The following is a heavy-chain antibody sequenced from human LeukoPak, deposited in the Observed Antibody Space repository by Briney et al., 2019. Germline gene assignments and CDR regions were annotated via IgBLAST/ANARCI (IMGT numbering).Heavy chain of an antibody. CDR3: ARSTYYYDSSGYHDAFDI. D-gene: IGHD3-22*01. J-gene: IGHJ3*02. CDR2: IYYSGST. CDR1: GGSISSYY. Sequence: SETLSLTCTVSGGSISSYYWSWIRQPPGKGLEWIGYIYYSGSTNYNPSRKSRVTISVDTSKNQFSLKLSSVTTADTAVYYCARSTYYYDSSGYHDAFDIWGQGTMVTVSS. V-gene: IGHV4-59*08.